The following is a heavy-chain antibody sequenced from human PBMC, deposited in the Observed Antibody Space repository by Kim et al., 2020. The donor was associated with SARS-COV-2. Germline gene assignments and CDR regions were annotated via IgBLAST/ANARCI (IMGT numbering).Heavy chain of an antibody. CDR3: ARDKSLYTPPAYSYGYGEFDP. D-gene: IGHD5-18*01. Sequence: SETLSLTCTVSGGSISSYYWSWIRQPPVKGLEWIGYIYYSGSTNYNPSLKSRVTISVDTSKNQFSLKLSSVTAADTAVYYCARDKSLYTPPAYSYGYGEFDPWGQGTLVTVSS. CDR2: IYYSGST. V-gene: IGHV4-59*01. CDR1: GGSISSYY. J-gene: IGHJ5*02.